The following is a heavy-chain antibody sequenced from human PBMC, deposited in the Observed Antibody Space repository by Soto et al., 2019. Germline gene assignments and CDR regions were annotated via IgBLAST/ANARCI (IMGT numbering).Heavy chain of an antibody. J-gene: IGHJ5*01. Sequence: GESLKISCKGSGYSFTSYWIGWVRQMPGKGLEYMGIIYPGDSDTRYSPSFQGQVTISADKSISTAYLQWSSLKASDTAVYYCTRPLDSSGWFDYWGQGTLVTVSS. CDR1: GYSFTSYW. D-gene: IGHD6-19*01. CDR2: IYPGDSDT. CDR3: TRPLDSSGWFDY. V-gene: IGHV5-51*01.